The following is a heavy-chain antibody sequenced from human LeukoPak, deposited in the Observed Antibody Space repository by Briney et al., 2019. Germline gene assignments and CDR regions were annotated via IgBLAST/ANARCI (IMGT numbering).Heavy chain of an antibody. J-gene: IGHJ4*02. Sequence: ASVKVSCKASGYTLTSYGISWVRQAPGQGLEWMGWISAYNGNTNYAQKLQGRVTMTTDTSTSTAYMELRSLRSDDTAVYYCARAGTAAGLYYFDYWGQGTLFTVSS. CDR3: ARAGTAAGLYYFDY. CDR2: ISAYNGNT. D-gene: IGHD6-13*01. V-gene: IGHV1-18*01. CDR1: GYTLTSYG.